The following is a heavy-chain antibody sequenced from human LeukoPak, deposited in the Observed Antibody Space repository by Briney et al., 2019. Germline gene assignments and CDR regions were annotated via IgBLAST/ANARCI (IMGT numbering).Heavy chain of an antibody. D-gene: IGHD2-2*01. Sequence: ASVKVSCKASGYTFTGYYMHWVRQAPGQGLEWMGWINPNSGVTNYAETFQGRVTMTRDTSISTVYMELSRMRSDDTAIYYCARVLCSGPTCYSDVTFDSWGQGTLVTVSS. CDR2: INPNSGVT. J-gene: IGHJ4*02. V-gene: IGHV1-2*02. CDR3: ARVLCSGPTCYSDVTFDS. CDR1: GYTFTGYY.